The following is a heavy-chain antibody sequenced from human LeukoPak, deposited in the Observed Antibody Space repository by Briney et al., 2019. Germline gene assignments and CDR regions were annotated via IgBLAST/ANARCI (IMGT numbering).Heavy chain of an antibody. CDR1: GFTFSGSA. Sequence: GGSLRLSCAASGFTFSGSAMHWVRQASGKGLEWVGRIRSKANSYATAYDVSANGRFTISRDDSKNTAYLQMNSLKIEDTAVYYCTRLAEGYNGLDVWGQGTTVTVSS. V-gene: IGHV3-73*01. CDR2: IRSKANSYAT. CDR3: TRLAEGYNGLDV. J-gene: IGHJ6*02.